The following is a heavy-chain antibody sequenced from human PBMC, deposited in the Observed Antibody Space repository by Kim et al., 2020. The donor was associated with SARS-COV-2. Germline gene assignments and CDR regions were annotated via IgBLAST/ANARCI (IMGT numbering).Heavy chain of an antibody. CDR2: IKQDGSEK. V-gene: IGHV3-7*03. Sequence: GGSLRLSCAASGFTFSSYWMSWVRQAPGKGLEWVANIKQDGSEKYYVDSVKGRFTISRDNAKNSLYLQMNSLRAEDTAVYYCARDAVPAVPVTYYYGMDVWGQGNTVTVSS. D-gene: IGHD2-2*01. CDR3: ARDAVPAVPVTYYYGMDV. J-gene: IGHJ6*02. CDR1: GFTFSSYW.